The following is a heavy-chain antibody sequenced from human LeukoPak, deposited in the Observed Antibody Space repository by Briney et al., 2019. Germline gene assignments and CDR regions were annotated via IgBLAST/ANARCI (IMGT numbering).Heavy chain of an antibody. J-gene: IGHJ4*02. CDR1: GFTFSSYG. D-gene: IGHD3-22*01. V-gene: IGHV3-49*04. CDR3: TRGDYYDSSGYYFLFDY. Sequence: GRSLRLSCAASGFTFSSYGMHWVRQAPGKGLEWVGFIRSKAYGGTTEYAASVKGRFTISRDDSKSIAYLQMNSLKTEDTAVYYCTRGDYYDSSGYYFLFDYWGQGTLVTVSS. CDR2: IRSKAYGGTT.